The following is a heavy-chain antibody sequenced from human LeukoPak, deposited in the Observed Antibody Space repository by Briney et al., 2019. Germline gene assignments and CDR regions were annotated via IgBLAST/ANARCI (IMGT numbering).Heavy chain of an antibody. D-gene: IGHD4-17*01. CDR1: GFTFSSYA. J-gene: IGHJ4*02. CDR3: ARERGGDYGDSYVGYFDY. V-gene: IGHV3-30-3*01. Sequence: GGSLRLSCAASGFTFSSYAMHWVRQAPGKGLEWVAVISYDGSNKYYADSMKGRFTISRDNSKNTLYLQMNSPRAEDTAVYYCARERGGDYGDSYVGYFDYWGQGTLVTVSS. CDR2: ISYDGSNK.